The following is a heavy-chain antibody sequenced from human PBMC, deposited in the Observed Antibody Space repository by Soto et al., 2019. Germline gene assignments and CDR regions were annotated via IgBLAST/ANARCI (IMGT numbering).Heavy chain of an antibody. Sequence: QVQLVQSGSEVKKPGSWVKVSCKASGGAFSGHAISWLRQAPGQGLEWMGQIIPFFKGTKYAQKFQGRVTITADDSTSTAYMDLSSLTSEDTAVYYCARDVPLNYYDSTYSYYALDGWGQGTTVTVSS. CDR1: GGAFSGHA. D-gene: IGHD3-22*01. CDR2: IIPFFKGT. V-gene: IGHV1-69*01. J-gene: IGHJ6*02. CDR3: ARDVPLNYYDSTYSYYALDG.